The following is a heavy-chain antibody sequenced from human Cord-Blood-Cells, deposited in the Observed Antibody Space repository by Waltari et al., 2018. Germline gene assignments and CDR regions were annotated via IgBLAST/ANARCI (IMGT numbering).Heavy chain of an antibody. D-gene: IGHD2-2*01. CDR2: MKPNSGNK. J-gene: IGHJ6*02. CDR3: ARGVVPAALDYYYGMDV. Sequence: QVQLVQSGAEVKKPGASVKVSCKASGYTFTSYDINWVRQATGQGLEWMGWMKPNSGNKGYAQKIQGRGTITRNTSISTAYMELSSLRSEDTAVYYCARGVVPAALDYYYGMDVWGQGTTVTVSS. CDR1: GYTFTSYD. V-gene: IGHV1-8*03.